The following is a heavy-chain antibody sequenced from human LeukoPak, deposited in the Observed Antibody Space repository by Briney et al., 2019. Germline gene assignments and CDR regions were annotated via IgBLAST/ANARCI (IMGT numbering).Heavy chain of an antibody. CDR2: ISGSGGST. V-gene: IGHV3-23*01. CDR1: GFTFSSYA. Sequence: GGSLRLSCAASGFTFSSYAMSWVRQAPGKGLEWVSAISGSGGSTYYADSVKGRFTISRDNSKNTLYLQMNSLRAEDTAVYYCAKPPGHYYDSSGYPYYYYYYGMDVWGQGTTVTVS. D-gene: IGHD3-22*01. CDR3: AKPPGHYYDSSGYPYYYYYYGMDV. J-gene: IGHJ6*02.